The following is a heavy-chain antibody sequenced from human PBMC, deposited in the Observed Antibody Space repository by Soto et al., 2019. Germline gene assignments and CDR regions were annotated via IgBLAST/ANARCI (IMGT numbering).Heavy chain of an antibody. CDR1: GFSLSTTGVG. Sequence: QITLKESGPTLVKPTQTLTLTCTFSGFSLSTTGVGVGWIRQPAGKALEWLALIYWDDDKRYSPFLNSRLTITKDTSKNQVVLTMTNMDPVDTATYYCARARLYCTGGSCTTWFDYWGQGTLVTVSS. D-gene: IGHD2-15*01. J-gene: IGHJ4*02. V-gene: IGHV2-5*02. CDR3: ARARLYCTGGSCTTWFDY. CDR2: IYWDDDK.